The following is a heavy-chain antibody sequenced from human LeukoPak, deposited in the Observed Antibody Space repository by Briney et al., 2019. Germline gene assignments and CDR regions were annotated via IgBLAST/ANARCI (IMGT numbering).Heavy chain of an antibody. D-gene: IGHD3-22*01. CDR3: ARPYYYDSSGYDDAFDI. Sequence: SETLSLTCAVYGGSFSGYYWGWIRQPPGKGLEWIGSIYYSGSTYYNPSLKSRVTISVDTSKNQFSLKLSSVTAADTAVYYCARPYYYDSSGYDDAFDIWGQGTMVTVSS. CDR1: GGSFSGYY. CDR2: IYYSGST. V-gene: IGHV4-39*01. J-gene: IGHJ3*02.